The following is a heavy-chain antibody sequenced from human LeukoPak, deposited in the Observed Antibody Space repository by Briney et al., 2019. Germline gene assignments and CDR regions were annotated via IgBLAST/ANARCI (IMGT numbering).Heavy chain of an antibody. D-gene: IGHD5-24*01. V-gene: IGHV4-34*01. CDR3: ARDGEMGTIENYFDY. J-gene: IGHJ4*02. CDR1: GGSLSGYY. Sequence: SETLSLTCAVYGGSLSGYYWSWIRQPPGKGLEWIGEINHSGSTNSNPSLKSRVTISVDTSKNQFSLKLSSVTAADTAVYYCARDGEMGTIENYFDYWGQGALVTVSS. CDR2: INHSGST.